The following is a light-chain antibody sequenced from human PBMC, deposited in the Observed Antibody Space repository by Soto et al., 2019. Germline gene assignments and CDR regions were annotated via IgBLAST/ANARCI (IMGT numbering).Light chain of an antibody. J-gene: IGLJ7*01. CDR3: SSYTTTSTAV. Sequence: QSVLTQPASVSGSPGQSITISCTGTSSDIGAYNYVSWYQQYPGKAPKLMIYEVSNRPSGVSNRFSGSKSGNTASLTISGLQPEDEADYYCSSYTTTSTAVFGGGTQLTVL. V-gene: IGLV2-14*01. CDR1: SSDIGAYNY. CDR2: EVS.